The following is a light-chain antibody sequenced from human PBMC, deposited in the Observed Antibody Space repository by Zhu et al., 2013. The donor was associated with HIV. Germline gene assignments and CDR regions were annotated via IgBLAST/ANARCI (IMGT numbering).Light chain of an antibody. CDR2: GAS. J-gene: IGKJ1*01. CDR3: QQYGTSPVT. Sequence: EIVLTQSPATLSLSPGESATLSCKASHTVTSSHLAWFQQRPGQAPRLLIYGASARATGISDRFSGTGSGTDFTLTISRLEPEDFAVYYCQQYGTSPVTFGQGTRVEIK. CDR1: HTVTSSH. V-gene: IGKV3-20*01.